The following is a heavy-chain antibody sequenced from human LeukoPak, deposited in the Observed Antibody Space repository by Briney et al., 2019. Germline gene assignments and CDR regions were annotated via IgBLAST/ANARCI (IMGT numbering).Heavy chain of an antibody. D-gene: IGHD2-2*01. CDR1: GFTFSSYA. CDR3: AREGSYCSSTSCYHGWFDY. V-gene: IGHV3-30*01. CDR2: ISYDGSNK. Sequence: GRSLRLSCAASGFTFSSYAMHWVRQAPGKGLEWVAVISYDGSNKYYADSVKGRFTISRDNSKNTLYPQMNSLRAEDTAVYYCAREGSYCSSTSCYHGWFDYWGQGTLVTVSS. J-gene: IGHJ4*02.